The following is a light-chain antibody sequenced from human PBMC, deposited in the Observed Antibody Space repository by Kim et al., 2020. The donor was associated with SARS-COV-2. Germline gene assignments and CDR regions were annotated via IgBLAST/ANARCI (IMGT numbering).Light chain of an antibody. CDR2: GDT. V-gene: IGLV1-40*01. CDR3: QSYDTTLSAYV. Sequence: QRITISCTGGSSNIGAGYDVHWYQHLPGTAPRLLIYGDTNRPSGVPDRFSGSKSGTSASLAIRGLQAEDEAEYFCQSYDTTLSAYVFGTGTKVTVL. J-gene: IGLJ1*01. CDR1: SSNIGAGYD.